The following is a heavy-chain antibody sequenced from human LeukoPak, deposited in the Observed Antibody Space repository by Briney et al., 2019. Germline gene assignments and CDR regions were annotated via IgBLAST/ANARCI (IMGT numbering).Heavy chain of an antibody. J-gene: IGHJ3*01. D-gene: IGHD1-20*01. CDR1: GGSISSNNYY. CDR3: ARDRTRITRAAFDF. V-gene: IGHV4-39*02. Sequence: SETLSLTCTVSGGSISSNNYYWGWIRQPPGKGLEWIGTIYYSGSTDYNPSLKSRITISVDTSKNQFSLRLSSVTAADTAVYYCARDRTRITRAAFDFWGQGTIVTVSS. CDR2: IYYSGST.